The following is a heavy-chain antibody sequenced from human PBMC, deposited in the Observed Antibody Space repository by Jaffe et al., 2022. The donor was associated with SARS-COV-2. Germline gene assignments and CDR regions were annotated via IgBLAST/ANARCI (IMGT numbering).Heavy chain of an antibody. V-gene: IGHV3-23*01. CDR3: AKGSRGEWVTPLDY. D-gene: IGHD2-21*02. CDR2: FRSSDSTT. Sequence: EVQLLESGGALVQPGGSLRLSCAASGFTFSSYAMTWVRQAPGKGLEWVSSFRSSDSTTYYADSVKGRFTIYRDNSKNTLYLQMNSLRVEDTAVYFCAKGSRGEWVTPLDYWGQGTLVTVSS. CDR1: GFTFSSYA. J-gene: IGHJ4*02.